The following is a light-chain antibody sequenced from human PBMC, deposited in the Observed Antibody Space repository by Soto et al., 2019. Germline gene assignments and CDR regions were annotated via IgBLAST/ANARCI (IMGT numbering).Light chain of an antibody. Sequence: QSVRTQPASVSGSPGQSITISCTGTSSDVGGYSLLSWYQHHPGKAPKLIIYEDIKGPSGVSNRFSGSKSGNTASLRISGLQAEDEADYYCYTYAGGSTYLFGTGTKVTVL. CDR2: EDI. CDR1: SSDVGGYSL. J-gene: IGLJ1*01. V-gene: IGLV2-23*01. CDR3: YTYAGGSTYL.